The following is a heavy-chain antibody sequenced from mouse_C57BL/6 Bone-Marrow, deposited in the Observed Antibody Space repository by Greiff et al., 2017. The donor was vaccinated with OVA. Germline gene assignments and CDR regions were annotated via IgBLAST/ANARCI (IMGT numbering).Heavy chain of an antibody. V-gene: IGHV1-55*01. CDR3: ARGGGSSPPYAMDY. J-gene: IGHJ4*01. D-gene: IGHD1-1*01. CDR1: GYTFTSYW. CDR2: IYPGSGGT. Sequence: QVQLQQPGAELVKPGASVKMSCKASGYTFTSYWITWVKQRPGQGLEWIGDIYPGSGGTNYNEKFKSKATLTVDTSSSTAYMQLSSLTSEDSAVYYCARGGGSSPPYAMDYWGQGTSVTVSS.